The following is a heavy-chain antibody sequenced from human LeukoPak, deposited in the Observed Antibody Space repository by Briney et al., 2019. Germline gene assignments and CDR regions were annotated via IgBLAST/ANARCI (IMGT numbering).Heavy chain of an antibody. J-gene: IGHJ6*03. V-gene: IGHV3-7*01. CDR3: ARALVEYSSSSSIYYYYYYMDV. CDR1: GSTFNGHW. Sequence: GGSLRLSCVGSGSTFNGHWLTWVRQAPGKGLEWVANIKRDGSEEHYLDSVKGRFTISRDNAKNSLYLQMNSLRAEGTAVYYCARALVEYSSSSSIYYYYYYMDVWGKGTTVTVSS. CDR2: IKRDGSEE. D-gene: IGHD6-6*01.